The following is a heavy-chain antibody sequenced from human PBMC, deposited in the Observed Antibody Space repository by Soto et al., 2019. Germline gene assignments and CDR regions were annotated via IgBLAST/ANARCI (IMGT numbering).Heavy chain of an antibody. Sequence: RPLVKGSFKAFGITFSTYSFPWVPQAPGQRLEWMGWINAGKGNTRYSQKFQGRVTLTRDTSASTAYMDLSSLRSEDTAIYYCARAISGYVTWGQGTLVTVSS. CDR2: INAGKGNT. CDR1: GITFSTYS. J-gene: IGHJ5*02. CDR3: ARAISGYVT. D-gene: IGHD5-12*01. V-gene: IGHV1-3*01.